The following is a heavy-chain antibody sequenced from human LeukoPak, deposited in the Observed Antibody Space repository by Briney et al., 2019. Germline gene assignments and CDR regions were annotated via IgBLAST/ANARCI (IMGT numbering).Heavy chain of an antibody. D-gene: IGHD3-10*01. J-gene: IGHJ4*02. Sequence: SETLSLTCTVSGGSITSGGYFWSWIRQHPGKGLEWIGYISYSGNTYYNPSLKSRLTISVDTSKNQFSLKLSSVTAADTAVYYCARSFGESYFDYWGQGILVTVSA. CDR1: GGSITSGGYF. CDR2: ISYSGNT. V-gene: IGHV4-31*03. CDR3: ARSFGESYFDY.